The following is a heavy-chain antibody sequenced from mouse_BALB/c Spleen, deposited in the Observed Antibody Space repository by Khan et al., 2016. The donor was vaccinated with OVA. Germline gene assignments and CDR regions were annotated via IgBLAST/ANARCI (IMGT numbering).Heavy chain of an antibody. CDR3: ARNSYRYDFTY. V-gene: IGHV2-2*01. Sequence: QVQLKESGPGLVQPSQNLSITCTVSGFSLTTYGIHWVRQSPGKGLEWLGVILSGGTTDYNAPFISRLSFTKDNSKSQVFFKMNSLQADDTAIYYCARNSYRYDFTYWGQGTLVTVS. CDR2: ILSGGTT. CDR1: GFSLTTYG. D-gene: IGHD2-12*01. J-gene: IGHJ3*01.